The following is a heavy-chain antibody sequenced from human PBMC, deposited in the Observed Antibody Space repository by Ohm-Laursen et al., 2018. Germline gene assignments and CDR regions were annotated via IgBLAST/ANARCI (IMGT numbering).Heavy chain of an antibody. CDR1: GYSFNNYW. CDR2: IYPGDSHT. V-gene: IGHV5-51*01. CDR3: ARCDGRAYIYGYDY. D-gene: IGHD5-18*01. J-gene: IGHJ4*02. Sequence: GESLRISCKGSGYSFNNYWIGWVRQMPGKGLEWMGIIYPGDSHTKYSPSFQGQVTISADKSISTAYLQWSSLKASDTAIYYCARCDGRAYIYGYDYWGQGTLVTVSS.